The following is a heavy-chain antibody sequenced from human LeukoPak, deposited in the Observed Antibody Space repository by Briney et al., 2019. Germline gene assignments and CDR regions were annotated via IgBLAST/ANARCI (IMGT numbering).Heavy chain of an antibody. Sequence: GGSLRLSCAASGFTVSSNYMSWVRQAPGKGLEWVSAISGSGGSTYYADSVKGRFTISRDNSKNTLYLQMNSLRAEDTAVYYCAKVSIFGVVIWGITWDYWGQGTLVTVSS. CDR3: AKVSIFGVVIWGITWDY. CDR1: GFTVSSNY. J-gene: IGHJ4*02. CDR2: ISGSGGST. V-gene: IGHV3-23*01. D-gene: IGHD3-3*01.